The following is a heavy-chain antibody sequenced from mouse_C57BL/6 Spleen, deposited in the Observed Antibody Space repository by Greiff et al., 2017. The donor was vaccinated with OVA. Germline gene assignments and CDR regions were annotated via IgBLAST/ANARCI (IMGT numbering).Heavy chain of an antibody. Sequence: QVQLQQPGAELVKPGASVKMSCKASGYTFTSYWITWVKQRPGQGLEWIGDIYPGSGSTKYNEKFKSKATLTVDTSSSTAYMLLSSLTSADSAVYYCARDGDDGSIDYWGQGTTVTVSS. CDR3: ARDGDDGSIDY. V-gene: IGHV1-55*01. CDR1: GYTFTSYW. CDR2: IYPGSGST. J-gene: IGHJ4*01. D-gene: IGHD2-3*01.